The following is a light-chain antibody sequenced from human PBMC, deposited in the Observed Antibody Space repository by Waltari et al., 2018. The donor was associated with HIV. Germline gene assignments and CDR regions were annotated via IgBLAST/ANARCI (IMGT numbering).Light chain of an antibody. Sequence: IQLTQSPSSLSASVGDRVTITCRASQNINNWLAWYKQKPWETPKFLIYKASTLENGVPSRFGGSGSGTEVSLTISGLQPEDFTIYYCKQYNSYPVTFGRGTRLEI. V-gene: IGKV1-5*03. CDR1: QNINNW. CDR3: KQYNSYPVT. CDR2: KAS. J-gene: IGKJ2*01.